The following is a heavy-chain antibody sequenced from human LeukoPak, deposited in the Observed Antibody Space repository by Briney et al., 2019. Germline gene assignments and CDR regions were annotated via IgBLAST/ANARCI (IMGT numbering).Heavy chain of an antibody. Sequence: GESLKISCQASGYFFTSYWIGWVRQVPGKGLEWMGIINPSDSDTRYSPSFQGQVTISADKSISTVYLQWSSLKDSDTAKYYCAKGYSRVDYWGQGTLVTVSS. CDR2: INPSDSDT. CDR3: AKGYSRVDY. D-gene: IGHD5-12*01. CDR1: GYFFTSYW. J-gene: IGHJ4*02. V-gene: IGHV5-51*01.